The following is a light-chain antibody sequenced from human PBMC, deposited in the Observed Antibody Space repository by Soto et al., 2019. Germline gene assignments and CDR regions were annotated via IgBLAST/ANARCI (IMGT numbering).Light chain of an antibody. J-gene: IGKJ1*01. Sequence: DVQMTQSPSTLSASVGDRVIITCRASEIINTWLAWYQQKPGKAPKLLIYKVSNLENGVPSRFSGSGSGTEFTLTISSLQPDYFATYYCQQYNHYVTFGQGTKVDIK. CDR3: QQYNHYVT. V-gene: IGKV1-5*03. CDR2: KVS. CDR1: EIINTW.